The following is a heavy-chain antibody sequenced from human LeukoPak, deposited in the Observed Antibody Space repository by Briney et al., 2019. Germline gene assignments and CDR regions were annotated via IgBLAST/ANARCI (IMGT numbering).Heavy chain of an antibody. CDR1: SGSISTSNYY. V-gene: IGHV4-39*07. J-gene: IGHJ4*02. CDR2: IFYSGST. D-gene: IGHD3-10*01. CDR3: ARGHTRITMLRGSRSAYYFDY. Sequence: PSETLSLTCTVSSGSISTSNYYWGWVRQPPGKALEWIGNIFYSGSTYYSPSLKSRVTMSLDTPKNQFSLKLSSVTAADTADCARGHTRITMLRGSRSAYYFDYWGQGTLVTVSS.